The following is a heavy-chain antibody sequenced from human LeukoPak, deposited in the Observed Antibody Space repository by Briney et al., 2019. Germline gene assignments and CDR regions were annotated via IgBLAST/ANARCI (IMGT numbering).Heavy chain of an antibody. V-gene: IGHV4-31*03. CDR3: ARDTNTGDAFDI. D-gene: IGHD1-14*01. CDR2: IYYSGST. Sequence: PSQTLSLTCTVSGGSISSGGYYWSWIRQHPGKGLEWIGYIYYSGSTYYNPSLKSRVTISVDMSKNQFSLKLSSVTAADTAVYYCARDTNTGDAFDIWGQGTMVTVSS. J-gene: IGHJ3*02. CDR1: GGSISSGGYY.